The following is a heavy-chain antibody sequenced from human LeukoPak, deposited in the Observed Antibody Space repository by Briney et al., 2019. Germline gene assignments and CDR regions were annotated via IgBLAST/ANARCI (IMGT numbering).Heavy chain of an antibody. V-gene: IGHV4-39*07. Sequence: SETLSLTCTVSGGSISSSSYYWSWVRQPPGKGLEWIGEINHSGSTNYNPSLKCRVTISVDTSKNQFSLKLSSVTAADTAVYYCARGRSSSTSFAAFDIWGQGTLVTVSS. D-gene: IGHD2-2*01. J-gene: IGHJ4*02. CDR3: ARGRSSSTSFAAFDI. CDR1: GGSISSSSYY. CDR2: INHSGST.